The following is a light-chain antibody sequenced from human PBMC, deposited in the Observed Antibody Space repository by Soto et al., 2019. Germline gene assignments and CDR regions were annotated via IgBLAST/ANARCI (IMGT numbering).Light chain of an antibody. J-gene: IGLJ2*01. Sequence: QSVLSQPPSASGSPGQSVTISCTGTSSDVGGYNYVSWYQQDPGKAHKLIIYEVTKRPSGVPDRFSGSKSGSTASLTVSGLQAEDDSDYYCSSYAGSNNVVFGGGTKVTVL. CDR2: EVT. V-gene: IGLV2-8*01. CDR3: SSYAGSNNVV. CDR1: SSDVGGYNY.